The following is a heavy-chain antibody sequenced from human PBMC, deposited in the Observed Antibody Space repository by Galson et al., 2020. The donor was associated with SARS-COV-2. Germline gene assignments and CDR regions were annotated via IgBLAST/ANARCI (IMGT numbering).Heavy chain of an antibody. J-gene: IGHJ4*02. D-gene: IGHD3-10*01. CDR1: GFTFGTFT. Sequence: TGGSLRLSCAASGFTFGTFTMHWVRQAPGKGLEWVSGITGRGGKTYYADSVKGRFIISRDNSKNTLFLQMNSLGAEDTAVYFCAKGGEESETDSFYRRGKVFEYWGQGTLVTVSS. V-gene: IGHV3-23*01. CDR2: ITGRGGKT. CDR3: AKGGEESETDSFYRRGKVFEY.